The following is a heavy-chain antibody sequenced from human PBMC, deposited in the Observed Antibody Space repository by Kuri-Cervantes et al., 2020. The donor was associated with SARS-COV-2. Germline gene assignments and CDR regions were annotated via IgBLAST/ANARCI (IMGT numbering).Heavy chain of an antibody. Sequence: SVKVSCKASGGTFSNYAITWVRQAPGQGLEWMGGIIPMYGTTNYAQKFQGRVTITADESTSTAYMELSSLRSEDTAVYYCARVMYQLLYTYWYFDLWGRGTLVTVSS. J-gene: IGHJ2*01. CDR2: IIPMYGTT. CDR1: GGTFSNYA. D-gene: IGHD2-2*02. CDR3: ARVMYQLLYTYWYFDL. V-gene: IGHV1-69*13.